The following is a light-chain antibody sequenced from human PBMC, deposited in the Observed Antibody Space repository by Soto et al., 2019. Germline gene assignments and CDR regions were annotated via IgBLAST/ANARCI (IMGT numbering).Light chain of an antibody. V-gene: IGLV1-44*01. CDR1: SSNIGSNS. CDR2: ISD. J-gene: IGLJ2*01. Sequence: QSVLTQPPSASGPPGQRVTISCSGGSSNIGSNSVSWYQQLPGTAPKLLIYISDQRPSGVPDRFSGSKSGTSASLAISGLQFEDEADYYCTAWDDSLNGFVFGGGTKVTVL. CDR3: TAWDDSLNGFV.